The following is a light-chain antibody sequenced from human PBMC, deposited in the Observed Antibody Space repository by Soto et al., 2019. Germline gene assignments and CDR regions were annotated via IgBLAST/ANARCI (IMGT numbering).Light chain of an antibody. J-gene: IGKJ1*01. CDR3: QQYNNWPPWT. CDR2: GAS. Sequence: EIVMTQSPATLSVSPGERATLSCRASQSVSTSLAWYQQKPGQAPRLLIYGASTRATGIPARFSGSGSETEFTLTISSLQSEDFAVYYCQQYNNWPPWTFGQGTKVDIK. V-gene: IGKV3-15*01. CDR1: QSVSTS.